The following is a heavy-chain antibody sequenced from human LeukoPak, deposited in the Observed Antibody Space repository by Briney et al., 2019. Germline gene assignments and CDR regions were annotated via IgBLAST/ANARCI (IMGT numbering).Heavy chain of an antibody. CDR3: AKNGLRFLEWLSPDYYYYYMDV. V-gene: IGHV3-23*01. D-gene: IGHD3-3*01. J-gene: IGHJ6*03. CDR1: GFTFSSCA. CDR2: ISGSGGST. Sequence: GGSLRLPCAASGFTFSSCAMSWVRQAPGKGLEWVSAISGSGGSTYYADSVKGRFTISRDNSKNTLYLQMNSLRAEDTAVYYCAKNGLRFLEWLSPDYYYYYMDVWGKGTTVTVSS.